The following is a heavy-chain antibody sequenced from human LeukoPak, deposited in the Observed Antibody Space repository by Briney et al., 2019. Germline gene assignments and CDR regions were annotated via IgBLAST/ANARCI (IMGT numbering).Heavy chain of an antibody. J-gene: IGHJ4*02. V-gene: IGHV4-30-4*01. CDR3: AGVATVTTYYFDY. Sequence: PSQTLSLTCTVSGGSISSGDYYWSWIRQPPGKGLEWIGFIYYSGSTYYNPSLKSRVTISVDTSKNQFSLKLSSVTAADTAVYYCAGVATVTTYYFDYWGQGTLVTVSS. CDR1: GGSISSGDYY. D-gene: IGHD4-17*01. CDR2: IYYSGST.